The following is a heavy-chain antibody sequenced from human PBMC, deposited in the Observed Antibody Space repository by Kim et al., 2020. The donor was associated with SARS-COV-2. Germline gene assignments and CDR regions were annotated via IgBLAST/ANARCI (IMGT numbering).Heavy chain of an antibody. J-gene: IGHJ4*02. D-gene: IGHD2-2*01. Sequence: SETLSLTCTVSGGSISSSSYYWGWIRQPPGKGLEWIGSIYYSGSTYYNPSLKSRVTISVDTSKNQFSLTLSSVTAADTAVYYCARVVRYCSSTSCYVFDYWGQGTLVTVSS. V-gene: IGHV4-39*01. CDR1: GGSISSSSYY. CDR3: ARVVRYCSSTSCYVFDY. CDR2: IYYSGST.